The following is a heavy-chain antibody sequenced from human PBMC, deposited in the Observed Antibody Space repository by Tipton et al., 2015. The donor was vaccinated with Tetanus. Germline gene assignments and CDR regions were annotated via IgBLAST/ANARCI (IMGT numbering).Heavy chain of an antibody. CDR2: ISYDXXTK. CDR1: EFTFSTYG. Sequence: SLRLSCAASEFTFSTYGMHWVRQAPGKGLEWVAVISYDXXTKYYADSVKGRFTISRDNSKNTLYLQMNSLRAEDTAVYYCAREDSNXXVVPAYYYYGMDVWGQGTTVTVSS. D-gene: IGHD2-2*01. J-gene: IGHJ6*02. CDR3: AREDSNXXVVPAYYYYGMDV. V-gene: IGHV3-30*03.